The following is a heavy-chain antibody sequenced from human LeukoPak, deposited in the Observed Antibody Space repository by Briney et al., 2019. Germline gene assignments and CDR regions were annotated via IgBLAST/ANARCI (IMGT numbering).Heavy chain of an antibody. CDR2: IYYSGST. Sequence: PSETLSLTCTVSGGSISSYYWSWIRQPPGKGLEWIGYIYYSGSTNYNPSLKSRVTISVDTSKNQFSLKLSSVTAADTAVYYCARDRNSRDDAFDIWGQGTMDTVSS. CDR1: GGSISSYY. J-gene: IGHJ3*02. CDR3: ARDRNSRDDAFDI. V-gene: IGHV4-59*01. D-gene: IGHD1-14*01.